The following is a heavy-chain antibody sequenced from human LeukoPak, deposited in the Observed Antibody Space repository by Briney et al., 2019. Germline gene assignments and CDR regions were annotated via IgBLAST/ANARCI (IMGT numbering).Heavy chain of an antibody. D-gene: IGHD3-16*01. Sequence: PSETLSLTCTVSGGSISSYYWSWLRQPPGKGLEWIGYIYYSGSTNYNPSLKSRVTISVDTSKNQFSLKLSSVTAADTAVYYCARRDLYDAFDIWGQGQWSPFLQ. V-gene: IGHV4-59*01. CDR2: IYYSGST. CDR3: ARRDLYDAFDI. J-gene: IGHJ3*02. CDR1: GGSISSYY.